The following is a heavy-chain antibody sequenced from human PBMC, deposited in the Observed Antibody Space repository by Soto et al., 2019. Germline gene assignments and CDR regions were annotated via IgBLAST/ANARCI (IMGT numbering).Heavy chain of an antibody. CDR3: ARFKPGTAKTVVCFEN. CDR2: IYSSGST. J-gene: IGHJ3*02. D-gene: IGHD6-13*01. Sequence: QVRLQESGPGLVKPSETLSLTCTVSGGSIRNYYWSWIRQPPGKGLEWIGYIYSSGSTNYSPSLKSRVTIFVRPSKKPFSLKLSSVTAADPALFYCARFKPGTAKTVVCFENWGQGKMVNVSS. CDR1: GGSIRNYY. V-gene: IGHV4-4*08.